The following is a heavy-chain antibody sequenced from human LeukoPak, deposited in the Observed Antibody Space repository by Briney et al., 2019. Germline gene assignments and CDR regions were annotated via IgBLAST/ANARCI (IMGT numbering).Heavy chain of an antibody. V-gene: IGHV1-2*02. D-gene: IGHD3-22*01. Sequence: ASVKVSCKASGYSFTGYYIHWLRQAPGQGLEWMGWINPYSGDTNYARKFQGRVTMTRDTSISTAYMELSGLTSDDTSVYHCFSDDSSGNFDTWGQGTLVTVSS. J-gene: IGHJ4*02. CDR2: INPYSGDT. CDR1: GYSFTGYY. CDR3: FSDDSSGNFDT.